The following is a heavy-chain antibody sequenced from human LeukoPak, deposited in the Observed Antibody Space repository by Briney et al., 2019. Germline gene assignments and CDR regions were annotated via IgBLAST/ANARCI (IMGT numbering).Heavy chain of an antibody. J-gene: IGHJ4*02. CDR3: ARGGLKEDTAM. V-gene: IGHV3-48*03. CDR2: ISSTGWTI. D-gene: IGHD5-18*01. Sequence: PGGSLRLSCAASGFTFSSYEMNWVRRAPGKGLEWVSYISSTGWTIYYADSVKGRFTISRENAENSLYLQMNSLRAEDTAVYYCARGGLKEDTAMWGQGTLVTVSS. CDR1: GFTFSSYE.